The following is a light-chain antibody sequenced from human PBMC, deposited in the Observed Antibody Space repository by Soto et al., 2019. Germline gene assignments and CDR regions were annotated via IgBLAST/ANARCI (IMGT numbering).Light chain of an antibody. Sequence: DIQMTQSPSSLSASVGDRVTITCQASQDISNYLNWYQQKLGKAPKLLIYGASNLETGVPSRFSGSGSGTHFTFTISSLQTEDIGTYYCQQYDILPITFGRGTRLEIK. CDR1: QDISNY. V-gene: IGKV1-33*01. CDR2: GAS. CDR3: QQYDILPIT. J-gene: IGKJ5*01.